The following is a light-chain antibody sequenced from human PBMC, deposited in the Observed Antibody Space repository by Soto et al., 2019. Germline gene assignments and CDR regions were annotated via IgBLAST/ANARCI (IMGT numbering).Light chain of an antibody. V-gene: IGLV4-60*02. CDR2: VEGSGSY. CDR1: SGHSSYI. CDR3: ETWDSNTRV. Sequence: QLVLTQSSSASASLGSSVKLTCTLTSGHSSYIIAWHQQQPGKAPRYMMKVEGSGSYNKESGGPDRFSGSSYGADRYLTISTLQFEDEADYYCETWDSNTRVFGGGTKLTVL. J-gene: IGLJ2*01.